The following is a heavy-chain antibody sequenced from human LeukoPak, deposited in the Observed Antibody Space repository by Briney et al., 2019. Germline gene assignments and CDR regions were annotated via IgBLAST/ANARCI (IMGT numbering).Heavy chain of an antibody. CDR3: VLVVTAIQFDY. V-gene: IGHV3-23*01. CDR1: GFAFSNYG. Sequence: GGSLRLSCAASGFAFSNYGMNWVRQAPGKGLEWVSGITGSGGTTYYADSVKGRFTISRDNSKNTLYLQMNSLRAEDTAVYYCVLVVTAIQFDYWGQGTLVTVSS. J-gene: IGHJ4*02. CDR2: ITGSGGTT. D-gene: IGHD2-21*02.